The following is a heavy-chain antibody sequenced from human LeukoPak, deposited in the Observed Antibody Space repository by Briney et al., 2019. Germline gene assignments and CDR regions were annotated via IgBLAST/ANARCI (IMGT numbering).Heavy chain of an antibody. CDR1: GFTFDDYA. CDR3: ATDHGWEPRMGAFDI. Sequence: PGGSLRLSCAASGFTFDDYAMHWVRQAPGKGLEWVSGISWNSGSIGYADSVKGRFTISRDDAKNSLYLQMNSLRAEDTAVYYCATDHGWEPRMGAFDIWGQGTMVTVSS. D-gene: IGHD1-26*01. J-gene: IGHJ3*02. CDR2: ISWNSGSI. V-gene: IGHV3-9*01.